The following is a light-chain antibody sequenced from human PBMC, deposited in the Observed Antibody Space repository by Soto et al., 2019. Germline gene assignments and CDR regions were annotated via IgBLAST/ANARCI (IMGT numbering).Light chain of an antibody. CDR2: EAT. Sequence: QMTQSPSTLSACVGDTVTITCRASQSISTWLAWYQQKPGKAPKLMIYEATTLESGVPSRFSGSGSGTEFTLTISSLQPDDFATYYCQQYNTYSTFGQGTKVEIK. CDR3: QQYNTYST. CDR1: QSISTW. J-gene: IGKJ1*01. V-gene: IGKV1-5*03.